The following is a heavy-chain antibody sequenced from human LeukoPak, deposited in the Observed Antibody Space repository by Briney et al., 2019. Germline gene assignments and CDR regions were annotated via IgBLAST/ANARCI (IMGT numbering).Heavy chain of an antibody. V-gene: IGHV4-39*01. J-gene: IGHJ5*02. Sequence: SETLSLTCTVSGGSISSSSYYWGWIRQPPGKGLEWIGRIYYSGSTYYNPSLKSRVTISVDTSKNQFSLKLSSVTAADTAVYYCARPLPPTYSSSWFRTTGWFDPWGQGTLVTVSS. CDR1: GGSISSSSYY. CDR2: IYYSGST. CDR3: ARPLPPTYSSSWFRTTGWFDP. D-gene: IGHD6-13*01.